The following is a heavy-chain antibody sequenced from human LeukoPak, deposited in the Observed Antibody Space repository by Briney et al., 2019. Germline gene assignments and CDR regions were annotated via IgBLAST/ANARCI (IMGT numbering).Heavy chain of an antibody. CDR1: GFTFSSYW. D-gene: IGHD5-12*01. CDR3: AVERSGYDSYLDY. J-gene: IGHJ4*02. CDR2: INSDGSST. Sequence: GGSLRLSCAASGFTFSSYWMHWVRQAPGKGLVWVSRINSDGSSTSYADSVKGRFAISRDNAKNTLYLQMNSLRAEDTAVYYCAVERSGYDSYLDYWGQGTLVTVSS. V-gene: IGHV3-74*01.